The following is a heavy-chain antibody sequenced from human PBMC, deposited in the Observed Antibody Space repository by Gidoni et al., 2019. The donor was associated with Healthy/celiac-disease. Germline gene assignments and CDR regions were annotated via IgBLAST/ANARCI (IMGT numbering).Heavy chain of an antibody. CDR1: GFTFSSDA. V-gene: IGHV3-30*18. J-gene: IGHJ4*02. Sequence: QVQLVESGGGVVQPGRSLSLSCAASGFTFSSDAMPWVRQSPGKGLGWVAVISYDGSNKYYADSVKGRFTISRDNSKNTLYLQMNSLRAEDTAVYYCAKDPALDCGGDCSYYFDYWGQGTLVTVSS. D-gene: IGHD2-21*02. CDR2: ISYDGSNK. CDR3: AKDPALDCGGDCSYYFDY.